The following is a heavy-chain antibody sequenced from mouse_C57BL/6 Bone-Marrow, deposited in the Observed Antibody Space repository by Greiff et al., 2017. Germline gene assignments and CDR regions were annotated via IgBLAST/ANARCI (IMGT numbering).Heavy chain of an antibody. J-gene: IGHJ2*01. CDR1: GYTFTGYW. D-gene: IGHD1-1*01. V-gene: IGHV1-9*01. CDR3: AREGGSSFYFGY. Sequence: QVQLQQSGAELMKPGASVKFSCKATGYTFTGYWIEWVKQRPGHGLEWIGEILPGSGSTNYNEKFKGKATFTADTSSNTTYMQLSSLTTEYSAIYFYAREGGSSFYFGYWGQGNTLTVSS. CDR2: ILPGSGST.